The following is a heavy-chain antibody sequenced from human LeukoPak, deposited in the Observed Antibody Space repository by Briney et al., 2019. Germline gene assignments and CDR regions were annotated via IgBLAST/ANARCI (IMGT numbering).Heavy chain of an antibody. D-gene: IGHD3-22*01. CDR3: ARDSGSGYYDSSGSFFDY. V-gene: IGHV3-30*15. J-gene: IGHJ4*02. CDR1: GFSFSTYA. Sequence: PGRSLRLSCAASGFSFSTYAMPWVRQAPGKGLEWVAVISDDGSDKYYADSVKGRFTISRDNSKNTLYLQMSSLRAEDTAVYYCARDSGSGYYDSSGSFFDYWGQGTLVTVSS. CDR2: ISDDGSDK.